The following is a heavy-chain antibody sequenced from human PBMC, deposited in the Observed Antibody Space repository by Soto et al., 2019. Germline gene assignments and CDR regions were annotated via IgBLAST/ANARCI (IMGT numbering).Heavy chain of an antibody. V-gene: IGHV4-31*03. D-gene: IGHD3-3*01. CDR1: GGSISSGACS. CDR2: IDYSGST. CDR3: ARDRKIFEFQPQGLSLGYTQNSGMDV. Sequence: SETLSLSCTVSGGSISSGACSWSWIPEHPGKGLEVIWYIDYSGSTYYNPSLKSRVTISVDTAKKQFSLKLSSVTAADTAVYCCARDRKIFEFQPQGLSLGYTQNSGMDVWGQGTTVTVSS. J-gene: IGHJ6*02.